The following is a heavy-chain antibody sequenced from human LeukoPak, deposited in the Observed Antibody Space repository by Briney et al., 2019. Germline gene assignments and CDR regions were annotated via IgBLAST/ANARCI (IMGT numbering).Heavy chain of an antibody. CDR3: AKRHSSGYQGDFDY. J-gene: IGHJ4*02. D-gene: IGHD3-22*01. V-gene: IGHV3-23*01. CDR1: GFTFSSYA. Sequence: PGGSLRLPCAASGFTFSSYAMSWVRQAPGKGLEWVSGVAASAGSTYYADSVKGRFTISRDNSKNTLYLQMNSLRAEDTAVYYCAKRHSSGYQGDFDYWGQGTLVTVSS. CDR2: VAASAGST.